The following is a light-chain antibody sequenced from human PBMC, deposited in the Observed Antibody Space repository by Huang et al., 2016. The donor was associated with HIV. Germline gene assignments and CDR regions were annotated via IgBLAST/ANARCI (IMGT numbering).Light chain of an antibody. J-gene: IGKJ1*01. CDR3: QQSNSFPWT. CDR2: AAS. V-gene: IGKV1-12*01. CDR1: QGISSW. Sequence: DIHMTQSPSSVSAFVGDRVTISCRASQGISSWLAGYQQKPGKAPNLLIYAASSLKSGVPSRFSGSGSGTAFTLTINSLQPEDFATYYCQQSNSFPWTFGQGTKVEIK.